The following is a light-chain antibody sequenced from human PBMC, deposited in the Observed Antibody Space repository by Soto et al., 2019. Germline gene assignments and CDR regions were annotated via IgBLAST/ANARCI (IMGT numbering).Light chain of an antibody. J-gene: IGKJ1*01. CDR1: QSVSNNY. V-gene: IGKV3-20*01. Sequence: EIVLTQSPCTLFLCPGGIATLSCRASQSVSNNYLAWYQQKPGQPPRLLIYGASNRATGIPDRFSGSGSGTEFTLTISSLQPDDFATYYCQQYSSYWTFAQGTKVDIK. CDR3: QQYSSYWT. CDR2: GAS.